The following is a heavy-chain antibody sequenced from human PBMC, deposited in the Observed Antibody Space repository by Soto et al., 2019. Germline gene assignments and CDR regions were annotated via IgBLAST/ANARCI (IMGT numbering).Heavy chain of an antibody. CDR2: INPNSGGT. J-gene: IGHJ4*02. D-gene: IGHD3-9*01. CDR1: GYTFTGYY. Sequence: ASVKVSCKASGYTFTGYYMHWVRQAPGQGLEWMGWINPNSGGTNYAQKFQGWVTMTRDTSISTAYMELSRLRSDDTAVYYCARANYDILTGYYYFDHWGQGTLVTVSS. CDR3: ARANYDILTGYYYFDH. V-gene: IGHV1-2*04.